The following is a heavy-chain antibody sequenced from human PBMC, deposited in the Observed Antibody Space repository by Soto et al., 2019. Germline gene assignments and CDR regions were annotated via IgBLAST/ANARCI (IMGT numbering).Heavy chain of an antibody. V-gene: IGHV3-7*01. CDR2: VEQDGSEQ. J-gene: IGHJ5*02. CDR1: GFPISSYR. D-gene: IGHD4-17*01. CDR3: ARDNGNPKGRFDP. Sequence: PGGSLRLSCSASGFPISSYRMSWVRQAPGKGLEWVANVEQDGSEQYYVVSVKGRFTISRDNTKNSLFLQMNSLRADDTAIHYCARDNGNPKGRFDPWGLGTLVTVSS.